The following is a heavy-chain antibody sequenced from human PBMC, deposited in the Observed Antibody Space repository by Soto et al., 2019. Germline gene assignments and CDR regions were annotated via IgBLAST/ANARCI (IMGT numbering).Heavy chain of an antibody. Sequence: QVQLQESGPGLVKPSQTLSLTCTVSGGSISSGGYYWSWIRQHPGKGLEWIGYIYYSGSTYYNPSLKRRVTISVDTSKNQFSLKLSSVTAADTAVYYCARGQQLADYYYYYGMDVWGQGTTVTVSS. CDR1: GGSISSGGYY. V-gene: IGHV4-31*03. D-gene: IGHD6-13*01. CDR3: ARGQQLADYYYYYGMDV. J-gene: IGHJ6*02. CDR2: IYYSGST.